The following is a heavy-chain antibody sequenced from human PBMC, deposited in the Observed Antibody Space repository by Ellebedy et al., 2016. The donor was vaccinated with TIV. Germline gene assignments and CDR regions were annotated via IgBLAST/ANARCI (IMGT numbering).Heavy chain of an antibody. D-gene: IGHD1-26*01. V-gene: IGHV1-18*01. CDR3: ARDDSGCFDY. CDR1: GYTFTAYG. CDR2: ISAYNGAT. J-gene: IGHJ4*02. Sequence: AASVKVSCKASGYTFTAYGIHWVRQAPGQGLEWMGWISAYNGATNYAQKLQGRVTMTTDTSTSTAYMELRSLRSDDTAMYYCARDDSGCFDYWGQGTLVTVSS.